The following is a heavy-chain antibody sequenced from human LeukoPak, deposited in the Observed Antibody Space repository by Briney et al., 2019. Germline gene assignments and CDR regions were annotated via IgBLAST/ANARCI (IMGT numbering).Heavy chain of an antibody. V-gene: IGHV3-23*01. CDR1: GFTFSSYA. CDR3: TSGRITIFGVVRSFDY. Sequence: GGSLRLSCAASGFTFSSYAMSWVRQAPGKGLEWVSATSGSGGSTYYADSVKGRFTISRDNSKNTLYLQMNSLRAEDTAVYYCTSGRITIFGVVRSFDYWGQGTLVTVSS. J-gene: IGHJ4*02. D-gene: IGHD3-3*01. CDR2: TSGSGGST.